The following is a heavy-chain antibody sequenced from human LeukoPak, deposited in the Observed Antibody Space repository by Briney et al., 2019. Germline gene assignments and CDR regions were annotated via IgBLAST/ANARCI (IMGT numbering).Heavy chain of an antibody. CDR3: ASHFRSNHYYFYYMDV. CDR2: IAPILGTP. CDR1: GGTFDRYA. J-gene: IGHJ6*03. Sequence: SVTVACKASGGTFDRYAISWVRQAPGQGLEWMGGIAPILGTPNYAQNFQGRVTITTDESTSTAYMELSSLRSDDTAVYYCASHFRSNHYYFYYMDVWGTGTTVTASS. V-gene: IGHV1-69*05. D-gene: IGHD3-16*02.